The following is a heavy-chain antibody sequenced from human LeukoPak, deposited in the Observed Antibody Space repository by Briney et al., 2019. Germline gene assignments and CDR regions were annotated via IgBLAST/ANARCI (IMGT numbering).Heavy chain of an antibody. V-gene: IGHV4-59*08. D-gene: IGHD3/OR15-3a*01. Sequence: PSETLSLTCTVSGVSINSHYWSWLRQSPGKGLEWIGYGHYSGTTNYNPSLKSRVTISVDTSKNQFSLKLTSVSAADTAMYYCARHGTGTGYPLDYWGLGTLVTVSS. CDR2: GHYSGTT. CDR3: ARHGTGTGYPLDY. J-gene: IGHJ4*02. CDR1: GVSINSHY.